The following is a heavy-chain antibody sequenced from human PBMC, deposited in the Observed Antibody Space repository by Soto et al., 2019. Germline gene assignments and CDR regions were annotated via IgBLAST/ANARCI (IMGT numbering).Heavy chain of an antibody. V-gene: IGHV6-1*01. J-gene: IGHJ6*02. Sequence: SQTLSLTCAISGDSVSSNSAAWNWIRQSPSRGLEWLGRTYYRSKWYNDYAVSVKSRITINPDTSKNQFSLQLNSVTPEDTAVYYCAREGLGSGWKSYYFYGMDVWGQGTTVTVSS. D-gene: IGHD6-19*01. CDR3: AREGLGSGWKSYYFYGMDV. CDR2: TYYRSKWYN. CDR1: GDSVSSNSAA.